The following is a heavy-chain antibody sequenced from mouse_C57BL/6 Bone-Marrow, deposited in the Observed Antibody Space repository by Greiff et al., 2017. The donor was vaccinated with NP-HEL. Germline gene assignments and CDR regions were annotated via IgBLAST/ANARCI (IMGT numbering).Heavy chain of an antibody. CDR1: GFSLTSYG. D-gene: IGHD3-2*02. CDR2: IWSGGST. J-gene: IGHJ4*01. CDR3: ARNRAAQAYYAMDY. Sequence: QVQLKESGPGLVQPSQRLSITCTVSGFSLTSYGVHWVRQSPGKGLEWLGVIWSGGSTDYNAAFISRLSISKDNSKSQVFFKMNSLQADDTAIYYCARNRAAQAYYAMDYWGQGTSVTVSS. V-gene: IGHV2-2*01.